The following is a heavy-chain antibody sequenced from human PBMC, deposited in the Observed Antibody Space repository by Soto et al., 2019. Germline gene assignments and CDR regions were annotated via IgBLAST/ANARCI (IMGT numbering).Heavy chain of an antibody. CDR1: GFTFSRYG. V-gene: IGHV3-33*01. CDR2: IWYDGSHK. Sequence: VQLVKSGGGVAQPGTSLRLSCAASGFTFSRYGMHWVRQAPGKGLEWVAMIWYDGSHKNYGDSVKGRFTISRDNPKNTLFLLMDSLRVEDTALYYCARDRRDDRGNWFDPWGQGIMVTVSS. J-gene: IGHJ5*02. D-gene: IGHD3-10*01. CDR3: ARDRRDDRGNWFDP.